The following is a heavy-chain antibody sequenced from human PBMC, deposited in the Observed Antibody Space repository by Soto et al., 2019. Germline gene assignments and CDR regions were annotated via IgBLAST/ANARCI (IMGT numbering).Heavy chain of an antibody. CDR2: ISSSGKTI. CDR3: ARGLGSGWPYFDY. V-gene: IGHV3-48*03. D-gene: IGHD6-19*01. Sequence: PGGSLRLSCAVSGFTLSTYEMNWVRQAPGKGLEWVSYISSSGKTINYADSVKGRFTITGDNAKNSLFLQMNSLRAEDTAVYYCARGLGSGWPYFDYWGQGALVTVSS. CDR1: GFTLSTYE. J-gene: IGHJ4*02.